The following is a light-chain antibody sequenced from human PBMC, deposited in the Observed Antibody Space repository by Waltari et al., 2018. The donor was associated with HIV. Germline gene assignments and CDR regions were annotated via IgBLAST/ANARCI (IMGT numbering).Light chain of an antibody. J-gene: IGKJ2*01. Sequence: DTQVNPSPSSVSAFVGERIPLSCRASQSVGTSVAWYQQKPGRTPKLIIFEASRLQPGVPSRFSGSGSGTYFTLTISSLQPEDLATYYCQQADSFPHTFGQGT. CDR1: QSVGTS. CDR2: EAS. CDR3: QQADSFPHT. V-gene: IGKV1-12*01.